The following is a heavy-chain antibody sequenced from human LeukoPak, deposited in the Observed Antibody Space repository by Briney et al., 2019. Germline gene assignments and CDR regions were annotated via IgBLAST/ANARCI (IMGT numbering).Heavy chain of an antibody. V-gene: IGHV3-21*04. D-gene: IGHD2-15*01. J-gene: IGHJ4*02. Sequence: GGSLRLSCAASGFTFSSYSMNWVRQAPGKGLEWVSSISSSSSYIYYADSVKGRFTISRDNSKNTLYLQMNSLRAEDTAVYYCARDVEYCSGGSCYAYDYWGQGTLVTVSS. CDR2: ISSSSSYI. CDR3: ARDVEYCSGGSCYAYDY. CDR1: GFTFSSYS.